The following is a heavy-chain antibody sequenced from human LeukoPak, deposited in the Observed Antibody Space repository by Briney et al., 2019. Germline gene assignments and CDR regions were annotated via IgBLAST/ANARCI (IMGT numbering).Heavy chain of an antibody. CDR1: RFTFSSYW. CDR2: IKQDGSEK. CDR3: ARLRRDGYNYLPHYFDY. V-gene: IGHV3-7*01. J-gene: IGHJ4*02. Sequence: GGSLRLSCAASRFTFSSYWMSWVRQAPGKGLEWVANIKQDGSEKCYVDSVKGRFTISRDNAKNSVFLQMNSLRAEDTAVYYCARLRRDGYNYLPHYFDYWGQGTLVTVSS. D-gene: IGHD5-24*01.